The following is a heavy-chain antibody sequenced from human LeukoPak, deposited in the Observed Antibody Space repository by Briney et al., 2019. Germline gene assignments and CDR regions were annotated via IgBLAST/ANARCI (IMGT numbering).Heavy chain of an antibody. CDR2: IYHSGST. J-gene: IGHJ4*02. Sequence: SETLSLTCTVSGYSISSGYYWGWIRPPPGKGLECIGSIYHSGSTYYNPSLKSRVTISVDTSKNQFSLKLSSVTAADTAVYYCARVPGYGPQYYFDYWGQGTLATVSS. D-gene: IGHD5-18*01. CDR3: ARVPGYGPQYYFDY. V-gene: IGHV4-38-2*02. CDR1: GYSISSGYY.